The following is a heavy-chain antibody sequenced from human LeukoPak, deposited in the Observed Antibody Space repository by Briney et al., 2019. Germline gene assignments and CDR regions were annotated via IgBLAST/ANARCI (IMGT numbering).Heavy chain of an antibody. D-gene: IGHD1-26*01. Sequence: SETLSLTCTVSGYSMKFYYWRWVRQPAGKGLEWIARMYTGGTTNYNPSLKKRATISVTKTNNQFSLKLTSVTAADTAIYYCARDNSGSYPPCFDSWGQGTLVTVSS. CDR3: ARDNSGSYPPCFDS. J-gene: IGHJ4*02. V-gene: IGHV4-4*07. CDR2: MYTGGTT. CDR1: GYSMKFYY.